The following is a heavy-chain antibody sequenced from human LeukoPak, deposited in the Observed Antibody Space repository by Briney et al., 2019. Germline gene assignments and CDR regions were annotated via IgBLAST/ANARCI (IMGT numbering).Heavy chain of an antibody. V-gene: IGHV4-39*01. J-gene: IGHJ5*02. CDR2: IYYSGST. D-gene: IGHD2-15*01. CDR3: ARHSQDLGYCSGGSCYSPDWFDP. CDR1: GGSISSSSYY. Sequence: ETLSLTCTVSGGSISSSSYYWGWIRQPPGKGLEWIGSIYYSGSTYYNPSLKSRVTISVDTSKNQFSLKLSSVTAADTAVYYCARHSQDLGYCSGGSCYSPDWFDPWGQGTLVTVSS.